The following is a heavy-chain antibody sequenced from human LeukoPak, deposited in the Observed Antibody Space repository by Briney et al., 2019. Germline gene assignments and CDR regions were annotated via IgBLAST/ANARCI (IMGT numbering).Heavy chain of an antibody. V-gene: IGHV3-49*03. D-gene: IGHD1-26*01. CDR1: GFTFGDYA. CDR3: TLEVGATEFDY. Sequence: GGSLRLSCTASGFTFGDYAMSWFRQAPGKGLEWVGFIRSKAYGGTTGYAASVKGGFTISRDDSKSIAYLQMNSLKTEDTAVYYCTLEVGATEFDYWGQGTLVTVSS. J-gene: IGHJ4*02. CDR2: IRSKAYGGTT.